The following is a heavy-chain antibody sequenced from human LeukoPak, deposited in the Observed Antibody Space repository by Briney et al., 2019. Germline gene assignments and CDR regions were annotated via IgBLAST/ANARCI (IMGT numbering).Heavy chain of an antibody. J-gene: IGHJ4*02. CDR2: INPDGGS. CDR3: ARSGVATCHY. V-gene: IGHV3-23*01. Sequence: GGSLRLSCQASGFTFSDYAMSWVRQAPGKGLEWVLSINPDGGSFFADSVKGRFTISRDDSRSVVYLQMNTLSAEDTAVYYCARSGVATCHYWGQGILVAVSS. CDR1: GFTFSDYA. D-gene: IGHD3-10*01.